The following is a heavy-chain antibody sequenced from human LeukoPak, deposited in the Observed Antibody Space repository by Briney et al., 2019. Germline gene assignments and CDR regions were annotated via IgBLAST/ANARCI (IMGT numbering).Heavy chain of an antibody. CDR2: IMHDGSEK. V-gene: IGHV3-7*01. Sequence: GGSLRLSCAASGFTFSTYWMSWLRQAPGKGLEWVANIMHDGSEKNYVDSVKGRFTISRDNARNSLYLQMNSLRAEDTAVYYCARAGAMAASRYYFDYWGQGTLVTAYS. D-gene: IGHD6-19*01. CDR3: ARAGAMAASRYYFDY. CDR1: GFTFSTYW. J-gene: IGHJ4*02.